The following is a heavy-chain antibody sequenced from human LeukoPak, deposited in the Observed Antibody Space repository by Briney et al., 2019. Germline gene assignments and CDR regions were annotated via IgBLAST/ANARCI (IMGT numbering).Heavy chain of an antibody. J-gene: IGHJ4*02. V-gene: IGHV3-30-3*01. D-gene: IGHD3-22*01. CDR3: ARDMGYYDSSGYYGFLY. Sequence: GGSLRLSCAASGFTFSSYAMHWVRQAPGKGLEWVAVISYDGSNKYYADSVKGRFTISRDNSKNTLYLQMNSLRAEDTAVYYCARDMGYYDSSGYYGFLYWGQGTLVTVSS. CDR2: ISYDGSNK. CDR1: GFTFSSYA.